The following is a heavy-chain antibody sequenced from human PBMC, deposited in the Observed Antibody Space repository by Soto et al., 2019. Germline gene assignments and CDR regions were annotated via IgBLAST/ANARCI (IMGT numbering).Heavy chain of an antibody. V-gene: IGHV3-30-3*01. CDR2: ISYDGSNK. J-gene: IGHJ4*02. CDR3: ARDEMEREDIVGATTIRQAAEYFDY. Sequence: PGGSQRLSCAASGFTFSSYAMHWVRQAPGKGLEWVAVISYDGSNKYYADSVKGRFTISRDNSKNTLYLQMNSLRAEDTAVYYCARDEMEREDIVGATTIRQAAEYFDYWGQGTLVTVSS. CDR1: GFTFSSYA. D-gene: IGHD1-26*01.